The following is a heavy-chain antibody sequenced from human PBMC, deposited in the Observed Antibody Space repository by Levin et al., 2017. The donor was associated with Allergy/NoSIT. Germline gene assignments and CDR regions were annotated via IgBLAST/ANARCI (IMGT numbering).Heavy chain of an antibody. CDR2: ISWNSGSI. CDR1: GFTFDDYA. D-gene: IGHD2-21*01. CDR3: AKVGCGGDCYTFDY. J-gene: IGHJ4*02. V-gene: IGHV3-9*01. Sequence: GGSLRLSCAASGFTFDDYAMHWVRQAPGKGLEWISGISWNSGSIGYADSVKGRFTISRDNAKNSLYLQMNSLRAEDTALYYCAKVGCGGDCYTFDYWGQGTLVTVSS.